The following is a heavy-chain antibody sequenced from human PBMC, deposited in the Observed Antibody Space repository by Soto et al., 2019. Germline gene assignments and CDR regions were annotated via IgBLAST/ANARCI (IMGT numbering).Heavy chain of an antibody. CDR1: GFALPYIGEG. D-gene: IGHD2-21*02. J-gene: IGHJ6*02. CDR2: VYWDDDK. CDR3: VQSRCGGDCLTFYSSHAYYGLDV. Sequence: SGPTLVNPTQTITLTCTFSGFALPYIGEGVGWIRQPPGKALEWLALVYWDDDKRYNPSLRSRLTITKDTSKKQVVLTMTNMDPVDTATYYCVQSRCGGDCLTFYSSHAYYGLDVWGQGTTVTVSS. V-gene: IGHV2-5*02.